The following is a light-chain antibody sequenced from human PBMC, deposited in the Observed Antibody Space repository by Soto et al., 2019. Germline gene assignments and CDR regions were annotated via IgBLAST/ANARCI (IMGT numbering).Light chain of an antibody. CDR1: SGGIATNY. Sequence: NFMLTQPHSVSESPGKTVTISCTRSSGGIATNYVQWYQQRPGSAPTAVIYEDNQSPSGVPDRFSGSIDTSSNSASLTISGLKTEDEADYYCQSYDSSNHVVFGGGTKLTVL. CDR2: EDN. CDR3: QSYDSSNHVV. J-gene: IGLJ2*01. V-gene: IGLV6-57*04.